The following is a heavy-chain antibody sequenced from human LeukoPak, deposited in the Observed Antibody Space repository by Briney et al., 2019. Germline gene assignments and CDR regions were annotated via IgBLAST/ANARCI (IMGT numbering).Heavy chain of an antibody. CDR2: IYRGGNT. CDR1: GFTVSSHD. Sequence: GGSLRLSCAVSGFTVSSHDMTWVRQPPGKGLEWVSIIYRGGNTFNADSVKGRSTISRDNSKNTLYLDLNNLGAEDTAIYYCVGYTSGYPHWGQGTLVTVSS. D-gene: IGHD3-9*01. J-gene: IGHJ4*02. V-gene: IGHV3-53*01. CDR3: VGYTSGYPH.